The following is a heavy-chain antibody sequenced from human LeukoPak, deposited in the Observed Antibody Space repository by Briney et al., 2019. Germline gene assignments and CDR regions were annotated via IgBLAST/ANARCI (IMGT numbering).Heavy chain of an antibody. V-gene: IGHV3-23*01. CDR2: ISGSGGST. Sequence: GGSLRLSCAASGFTFSSYAMSWVRQAPGKGLEWVSAISGSGGSTYYADSVKGRFTISRDNSKNTLYLQMNSLRAEDTAVYYCAKDRSGSGWYGYFQHWGQGTLVTVSS. D-gene: IGHD6-19*01. CDR1: GFTFSSYA. CDR3: AKDRSGSGWYGYFQH. J-gene: IGHJ1*01.